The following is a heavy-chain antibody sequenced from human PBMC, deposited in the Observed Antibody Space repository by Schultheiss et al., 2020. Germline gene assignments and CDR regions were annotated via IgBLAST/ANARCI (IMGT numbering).Heavy chain of an antibody. CDR2: INHSGST. V-gene: IGHV4-34*01. CDR3: AREVGQQLVRDWWFDP. Sequence: SETLSLTCAVYGGSFSGYYWSWIRQPPGKGLEWIGEINHSGSTNYNPSLKSRVTISVDTAKNQFSLKLSSVTAADTGVYYCAREVGQQLVRDWWFDPWGQGTLVTVSS. CDR1: GGSFSGYY. D-gene: IGHD6-13*01. J-gene: IGHJ5*02.